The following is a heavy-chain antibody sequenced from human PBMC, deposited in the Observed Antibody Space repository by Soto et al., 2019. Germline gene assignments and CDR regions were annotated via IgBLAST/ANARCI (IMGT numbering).Heavy chain of an antibody. D-gene: IGHD4-17*01. CDR1: GGSISSGGYY. Sequence: QVQLQESGPGLVKPSQTLSLTCTVSGGSISSGGYYWSWIRQHPGKGLEWIGYIYYSGSTYYNPSLKRRVTISVDTSKNQFTLKLSSVTAADTAVYYCARSSDGDYARESFNWFDPWGQGTLVTVSS. CDR3: ARSSDGDYARESFNWFDP. J-gene: IGHJ5*02. CDR2: IYYSGST. V-gene: IGHV4-31*03.